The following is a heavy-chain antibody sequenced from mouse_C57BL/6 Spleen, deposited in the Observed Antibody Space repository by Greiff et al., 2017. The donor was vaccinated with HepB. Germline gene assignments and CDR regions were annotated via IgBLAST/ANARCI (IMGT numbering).Heavy chain of an antibody. CDR1: EYEFPSHD. D-gene: IGHD2-4*01. Sequence: DVMLVESGGGLVQPGESLKLSCESNEYEFPSHDMSWVRKTPEKRLELVAAINSDGGSTYYPDTMERRFIISRDNTKKTLYLQMSSLRSEDTALYYWARRKDDYDGGWYFDVWGTGTTVTVTS. J-gene: IGHJ1*03. CDR2: INSDGGST. CDR3: ARRKDDYDGGWYFDV. V-gene: IGHV5-2*03.